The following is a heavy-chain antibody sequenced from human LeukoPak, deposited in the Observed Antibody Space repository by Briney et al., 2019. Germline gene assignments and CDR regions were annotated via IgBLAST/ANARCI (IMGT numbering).Heavy chain of an antibody. J-gene: IGHJ5*02. Sequence: GRSLRLSCAASGFTFDDYAMHWVRQAPGKGLEWVSGISWNSGNIGYADSVKGRFTISRDNAKNSLYLQMNSLRAEDTAVYYCARGRMSGYYPNWFDPWGQGTLVTVSS. V-gene: IGHV3-9*01. CDR3: ARGRMSGYYPNWFDP. D-gene: IGHD3-22*01. CDR2: ISWNSGNI. CDR1: GFTFDDYA.